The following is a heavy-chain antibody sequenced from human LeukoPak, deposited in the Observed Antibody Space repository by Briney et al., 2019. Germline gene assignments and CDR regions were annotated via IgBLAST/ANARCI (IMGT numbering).Heavy chain of an antibody. CDR1: ADSFSSHY. V-gene: IGHV4-59*11. CDR3: ARDLVTVTKGFDI. Sequence: SQTLSLTSAVSADSFSSHYWTWIRQPPRKGLEWIGYISYIGSTNYNPSLKSRVTISIDTSKNQFSLKLSSVTAADTAVYYCARDLVTVTKGFDIWGQGTMVSVSS. CDR2: ISYIGST. J-gene: IGHJ3*02. D-gene: IGHD4-17*01.